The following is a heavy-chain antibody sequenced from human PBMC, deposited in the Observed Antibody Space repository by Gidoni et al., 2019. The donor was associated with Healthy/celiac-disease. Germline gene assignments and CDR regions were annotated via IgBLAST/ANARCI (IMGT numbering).Heavy chain of an antibody. CDR2: IKHSGST. V-gene: IGHV4-34*01. Sequence: QVQLQQWGAGLLKPSETLSLTCAVYGGSFSGYDWGWIRQPPGKGLEWIGEIKHSGSTNYNPSIKSRVTISVDTSKNQLSLKLSSVTAADTAVYYCARGRWLRGILDWGQGTLVTVSS. CDR3: ARGRWLRGILD. J-gene: IGHJ4*02. D-gene: IGHD5-12*01. CDR1: GGSFSGYD.